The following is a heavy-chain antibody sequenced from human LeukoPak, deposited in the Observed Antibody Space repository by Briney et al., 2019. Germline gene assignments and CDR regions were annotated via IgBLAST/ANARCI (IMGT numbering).Heavy chain of an antibody. Sequence: GGSPRLSCAASGFTFSSYSMNWVRQAPGKGLEWVSSISSSSSYIYYADSVKGRFTISRDNAKNSLYLQMNSLRAEDTAVYYCARGTRGAVTTVIMDVWGQGTTVTVSS. CDR1: GFTFSSYS. J-gene: IGHJ6*02. CDR3: ARGTRGAVTTVIMDV. V-gene: IGHV3-21*01. CDR2: ISSSSSYI. D-gene: IGHD4-17*01.